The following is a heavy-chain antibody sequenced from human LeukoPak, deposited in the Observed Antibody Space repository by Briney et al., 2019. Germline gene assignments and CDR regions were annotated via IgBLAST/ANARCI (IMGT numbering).Heavy chain of an antibody. CDR3: ARAGAGEHQWIQLWSLDY. Sequence: SETLSLTCTVSGGSISSYYWSWIRQPPGKGLECIGYIYYSGSTNYNPSLKSRVTISVDTSKNQFSLKLSSVTAADTAVYYCARAGAGEHQWIQLWSLDYWGQGTLVTVSS. V-gene: IGHV4-59*01. CDR1: GGSISSYY. CDR2: IYYSGST. D-gene: IGHD5-18*01. J-gene: IGHJ4*02.